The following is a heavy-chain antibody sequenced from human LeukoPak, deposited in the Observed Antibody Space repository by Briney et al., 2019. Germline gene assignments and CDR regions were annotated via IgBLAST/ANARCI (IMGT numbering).Heavy chain of an antibody. CDR2: TYYRSKWYN. V-gene: IGHV6-1*01. CDR3: AKNQWDLLLGFRPIDY. J-gene: IGHJ4*02. CDR1: GDSVSSNSAA. D-gene: IGHD1-26*01. Sequence: SQTLSLTCAISGDSVSSNSAAWNWIRQSPSRGLEWLGRTYYRSKWYNDYAVSVKSRITINPDTSKNQFSLQLNSVTPEDTAVYYCAKNQWDLLLGFRPIDYWGQGTLVTVSS.